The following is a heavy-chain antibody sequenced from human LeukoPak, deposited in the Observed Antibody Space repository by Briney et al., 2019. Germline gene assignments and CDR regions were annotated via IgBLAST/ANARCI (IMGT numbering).Heavy chain of an antibody. D-gene: IGHD5-12*01. V-gene: IGHV4-34*01. J-gene: IGHJ4*02. CDR3: ARGFSDGGYAPPSSVDY. CDR2: INHSGST. Sequence: SETLSLTCAVYGGSFSGYYWSWIRQPPGKGLEWIGEINHSGSTNYNPSLKSRVTISVDTSKNQFSLKLSSVTAADTAVYYCARGFSDGGYAPPSSVDYWGQGTLVTVSS. CDR1: GGSFSGYY.